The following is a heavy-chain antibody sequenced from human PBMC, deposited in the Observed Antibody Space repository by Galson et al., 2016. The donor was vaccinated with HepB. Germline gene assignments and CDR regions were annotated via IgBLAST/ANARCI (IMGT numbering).Heavy chain of an antibody. V-gene: IGHV5-51*01. CDR3: ARLHCSGTSCFSGSAYFFDY. CDR2: IWPGDSHT. D-gene: IGHD2-15*01. Sequence: QSGAEVKKPGESLTISCTGSGYSFTNSWIAWVRQMPETGLEWVAIIWPGDSHTRYGPSFEGQVTISADNSITTAYLQWNSLKASDSAIYYCARLHCSGTSCFSGSAYFFDYWGQGTLVTVSS. J-gene: IGHJ4*02. CDR1: GYSFTNSW.